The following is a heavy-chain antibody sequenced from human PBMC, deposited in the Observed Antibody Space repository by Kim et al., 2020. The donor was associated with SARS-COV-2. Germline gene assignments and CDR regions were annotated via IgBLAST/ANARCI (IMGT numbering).Heavy chain of an antibody. CDR2: INHSGST. J-gene: IGHJ4*02. Sequence: SETLSLTCAVYGGSFSGYYWSWIRQPPGKGLEWIGEINHSGSTNYNPSLKSRVTISVDTSKNQFSLKLSSVTAADTAVYYCARDRRPGGSSWTTRGGRSHLYDYWGQGTLVTVSS. D-gene: IGHD6-13*01. CDR1: GGSFSGYY. V-gene: IGHV4-34*01. CDR3: ARDRRPGGSSWTTRGGRSHLYDY.